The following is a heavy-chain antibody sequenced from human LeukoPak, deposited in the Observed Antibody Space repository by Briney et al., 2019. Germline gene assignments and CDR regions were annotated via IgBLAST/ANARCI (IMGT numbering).Heavy chain of an antibody. CDR2: IKGDGIDT. D-gene: IGHD1-26*01. Sequence: GGSLRLSCAASGFTFSNYWMHWVRQAPGKGLMWVSRIKGDGIDTIGADFVKGRFTTSRDNAKNTLYLQMNSLRAEDTATYYCVRDQSLWALDIWGQGTTVTVSS. J-gene: IGHJ3*02. CDR3: VRDQSLWALDI. V-gene: IGHV3-74*01. CDR1: GFTFSNYW.